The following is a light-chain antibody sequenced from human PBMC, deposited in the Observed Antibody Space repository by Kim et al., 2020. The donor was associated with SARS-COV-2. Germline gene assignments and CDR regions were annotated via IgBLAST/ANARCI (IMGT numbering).Light chain of an antibody. CDR2: DAS. Sequence: ASVGDRVTITCRASQGISTNVAWYQQEPGKVPNLLIYDASALQSGVPSRFSGSGSGTDFTLTISSLQPEDVATYYCQKYNGAPWTFGQGTKVDIK. CDR1: QGISTN. V-gene: IGKV1-27*01. J-gene: IGKJ1*01. CDR3: QKYNGAPWT.